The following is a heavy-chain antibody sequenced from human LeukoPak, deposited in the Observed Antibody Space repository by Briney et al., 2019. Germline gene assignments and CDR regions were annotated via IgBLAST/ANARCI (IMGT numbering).Heavy chain of an antibody. D-gene: IGHD1-26*01. CDR3: AWQGATTGFDY. CDR2: INHSGSI. Sequence: SETLSLTCAVYGGSFSGYYWSWIRQPPGKGLEWIGEINHSGSINYNPSLKSRVTISVDTSKNQFSLKLSSVTAADTAVYYCAWQGATTGFDYWGQGTLVTVSS. CDR1: GGSFSGYY. J-gene: IGHJ4*02. V-gene: IGHV4-34*01.